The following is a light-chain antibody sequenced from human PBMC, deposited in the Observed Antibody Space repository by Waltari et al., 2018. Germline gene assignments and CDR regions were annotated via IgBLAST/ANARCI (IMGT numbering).Light chain of an antibody. J-gene: IGLJ1*01. CDR3: AAWDDSLNGYV. CDR1: GSNIGSNS. V-gene: IGLV1-44*01. CDR2: SNN. Sequence: QSVLTQPPSASGTPGQRVTISCSGSGSNIGSNSVNWFQQVPGTAPKLLIYSNNQWPSGVPDRFSGSKSGTSASLAISGLQSEDEADYYCAAWDDSLNGYVFGTGTKVTVL.